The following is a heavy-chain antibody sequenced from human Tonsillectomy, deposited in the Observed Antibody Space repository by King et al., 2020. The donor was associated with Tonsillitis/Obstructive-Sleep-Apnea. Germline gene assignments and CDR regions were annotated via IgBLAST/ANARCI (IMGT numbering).Heavy chain of an antibody. Sequence: VQLVESGGGLVKPGGSLRLSFAASGFTFSDYHMSWIRQAPGKGLEWVSYISIRCIFPNYADSIKGRFIISRDNARKSLYLQMNSRSAEDTAVYYCARHSTVTTWGFYYYMDVWGKGTTVTVSS. CDR1: GFTFSDYH. V-gene: IGHV3-11*05. D-gene: IGHD4-17*01. CDR3: ARHSTVTTWGFYYYMDV. CDR2: ISIRCIFP. J-gene: IGHJ6*03.